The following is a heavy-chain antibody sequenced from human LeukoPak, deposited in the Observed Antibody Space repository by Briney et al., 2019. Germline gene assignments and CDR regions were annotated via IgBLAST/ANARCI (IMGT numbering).Heavy chain of an antibody. CDR2: FSGSGGGGGDT. Sequence: GGSPRLSCVASGFTFSTYAMHWVRQAPGKGLEWVSSFSGSGGGGGDTYYADSVKGRFTVSRDNSKNTLYLQMNSLRTADTAVYYCARGHGYGSWGTTSWGQGTLVTVSS. CDR3: ARGHGYGSWGTTS. D-gene: IGHD1-14*01. J-gene: IGHJ5*02. V-gene: IGHV3-23*01. CDR1: GFTFSTYA.